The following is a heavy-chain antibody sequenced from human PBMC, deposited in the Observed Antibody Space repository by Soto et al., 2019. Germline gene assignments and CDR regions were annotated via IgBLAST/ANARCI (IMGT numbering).Heavy chain of an antibody. CDR3: ANELPLIYSGYDIENY. D-gene: IGHD5-12*01. Sequence: GGSLRLSCAASGFTFSSYGMHWVRQAPGKGLEWVAVISYDGSNRYYADSVKGRFTISRDNSKNTLYLQMNSLRAEDTAVYYCANELPLIYSGYDIENYWGQGTLVTVSS. J-gene: IGHJ4*02. CDR1: GFTFSSYG. V-gene: IGHV3-30*18. CDR2: ISYDGSNR.